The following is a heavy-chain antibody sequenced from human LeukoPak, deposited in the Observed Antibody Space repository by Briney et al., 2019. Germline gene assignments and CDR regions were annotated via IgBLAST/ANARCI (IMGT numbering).Heavy chain of an antibody. D-gene: IGHD2-21*02. CDR2: IGSASNYI. V-gene: IGHV3-21*01. Sequence: PGGSLRLSCAASGFTFSSYTMSWVRQAPGQGLEWVSSIGSASNYIYYADSVKGRFTISRDNARNSMYLQMNSLRAEDRAVYYCARLVTVMGFDYWGQGTLATVSS. CDR3: ARLVTVMGFDY. CDR1: GFTFSSYT. J-gene: IGHJ4*02.